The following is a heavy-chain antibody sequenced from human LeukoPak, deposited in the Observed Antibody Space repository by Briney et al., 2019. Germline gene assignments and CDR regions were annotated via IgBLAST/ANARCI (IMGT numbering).Heavy chain of an antibody. J-gene: IGHJ4*02. V-gene: IGHV3-21*01. CDR3: ARMTMIRGINMFDY. Sequence: GGSLRLSCAASGLDFSDYTMIWVRQAPGKGLQWVSSINSRSNYIYYADSVKGRFTISKDNAKNSLYLQMNSLRAEDTAVYYCARMTMIRGINMFDYWGQGTLVSVSS. CDR1: GLDFSDYT. D-gene: IGHD3-10*01. CDR2: INSRSNYI.